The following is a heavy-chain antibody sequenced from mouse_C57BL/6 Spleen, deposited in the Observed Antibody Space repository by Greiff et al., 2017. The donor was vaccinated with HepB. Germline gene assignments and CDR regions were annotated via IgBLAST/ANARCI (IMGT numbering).Heavy chain of an antibody. V-gene: IGHV5-6*01. D-gene: IGHD2-4*01. J-gene: IGHJ4*01. CDR3: ARHDYDYDRSAMDY. CDR2: ISSGGSYT. Sequence: EVHLVESGGDLVKPGGSLKLSCAASGFTFSSYGMSWVRQTPDKRLEWVATISSGGSYTYYPDSVKGRFTISRDNAKNTLYLQMSSLKSEDTAMYYCARHDYDYDRSAMDYWGQGTSVTVSS. CDR1: GFTFSSYG.